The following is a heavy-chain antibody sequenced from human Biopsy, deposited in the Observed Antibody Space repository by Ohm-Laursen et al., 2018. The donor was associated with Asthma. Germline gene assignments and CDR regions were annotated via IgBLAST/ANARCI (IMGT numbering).Heavy chain of an antibody. CDR1: GDSLGSFINYA. J-gene: IGHJ6*02. D-gene: IGHD5-12*01. CDR2: LIPVLGTA. Sequence: GSSVKVSCKASGDSLGSFINYAISWARQAPREGLEGMGGLIPVLGTADYTPMFEGRVTITADESTSTAYLELTSLRFEDTAVYYCARGYSGTDRIVYYYSGMEVWGQGTTVTVSS. CDR3: ARGYSGTDRIVYYYSGMEV. V-gene: IGHV1-69*01.